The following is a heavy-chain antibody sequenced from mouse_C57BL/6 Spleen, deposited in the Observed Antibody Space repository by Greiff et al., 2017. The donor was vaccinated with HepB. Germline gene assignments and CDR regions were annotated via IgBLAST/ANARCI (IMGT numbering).Heavy chain of an antibody. D-gene: IGHD2-3*01. CDR1: GYTFTSYW. CDR2: IYPGSGST. V-gene: IGHV1-55*01. CDR3: ARSVIYDGYCGGAMDY. Sequence: QVQLQQPGAELVKPGASVKMSCKASGYTFTSYWITWVKQRPGQGLEWIGDIYPGSGSTNYNEKFKSKATLTVDTSSSTAYMQLSSLTSEDSAVYYCARSVIYDGYCGGAMDYWGQGTAVTVSA. J-gene: IGHJ4*01.